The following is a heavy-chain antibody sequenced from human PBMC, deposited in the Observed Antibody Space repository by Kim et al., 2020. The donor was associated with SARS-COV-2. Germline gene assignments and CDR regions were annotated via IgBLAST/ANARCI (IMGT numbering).Heavy chain of an antibody. CDR3: ARAPEWLLHAFDI. J-gene: IGHJ3*02. D-gene: IGHD3-3*01. Sequence: SETLSLTCAVSGGSISSSNWWSWVRQPPGKGLEWIGEIYHSGSTNYNPSLKSRVTISVDKSKNQFSLKLSSVTAADTAVYYCARAPEWLLHAFDIWGQGTMVTVSS. V-gene: IGHV4-4*02. CDR1: GGSISSSNW. CDR2: IYHSGST.